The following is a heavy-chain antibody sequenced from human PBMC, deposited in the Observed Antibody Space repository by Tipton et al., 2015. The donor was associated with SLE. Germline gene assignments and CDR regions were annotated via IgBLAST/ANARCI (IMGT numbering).Heavy chain of an antibody. J-gene: IGHJ6*02. CDR1: GGSISSYF. CDR3: ARDSLNWGSYYHGMDV. Sequence: GLVKPSETLSLTCTVSGGSISSYFWTWIRQPPGKGLGWIGHIFYTGSTRYNPSLKSRVTISVDTSKSQIFLKMSSVTAADTAVYYCARDSLNWGSYYHGMDVWGQGTTVTVSS. D-gene: IGHD3-16*01. V-gene: IGHV4-59*01. CDR2: IFYTGST.